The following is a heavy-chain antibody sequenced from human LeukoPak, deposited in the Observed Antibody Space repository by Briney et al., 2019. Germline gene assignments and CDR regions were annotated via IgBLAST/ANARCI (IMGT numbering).Heavy chain of an antibody. CDR2: VSAYNGNT. Sequence: GASVKVSCKASGYTFTSYGISWVRQAPGQGLEWMGWVSAYNGNTNYAQKLQGRVTMTTDTSTSTAYMELRSLRSDDTAVYYCARGQASSGYLNYYYYYMDVWGKGTTVTVSS. D-gene: IGHD3-22*01. CDR1: GYTFTSYG. CDR3: ARGQASSGYLNYYYYYMDV. J-gene: IGHJ6*03. V-gene: IGHV1-18*01.